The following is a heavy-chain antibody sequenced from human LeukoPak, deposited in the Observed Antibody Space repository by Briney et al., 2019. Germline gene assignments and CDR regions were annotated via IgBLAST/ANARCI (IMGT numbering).Heavy chain of an antibody. CDR3: ARQVDTTMALPDY. V-gene: IGHV1-18*01. D-gene: IGHD5-18*01. Sequence: GASVKVSCKTSGYTFTSYGVSWVRQAPGQRLEWTGWISTYNYNTNYAQKFRGRVTLTKDTSTSTVYMESRSLRSDDTAIYYCARQVDTTMALPDYWGQGTLVTVSS. CDR1: GYTFTSYG. J-gene: IGHJ4*02. CDR2: ISTYNYNT.